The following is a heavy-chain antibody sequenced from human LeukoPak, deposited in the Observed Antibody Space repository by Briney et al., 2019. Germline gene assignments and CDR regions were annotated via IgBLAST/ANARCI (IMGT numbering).Heavy chain of an antibody. CDR1: GFTFNSYG. J-gene: IGHJ4*02. CDR2: IVHDGNNK. Sequence: PGGSLRLSCAASGFTFNSYGMHWVRQAPGKGLEWVAVIVHDGNNKYYADSVKGRFTISRDNSKNTLYLHMNSLRVEDTAIYYCVKETGSTGYYSDYWGQGTLVTVSS. V-gene: IGHV3-30*18. CDR3: VKETGSTGYYSDY. D-gene: IGHD3-9*01.